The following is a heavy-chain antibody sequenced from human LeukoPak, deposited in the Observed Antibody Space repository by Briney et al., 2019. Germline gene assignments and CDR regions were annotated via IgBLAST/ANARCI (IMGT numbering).Heavy chain of an antibody. D-gene: IGHD3-3*01. CDR2: INPNSGGT. V-gene: IGHV1-2*02. CDR3: ARTSTYYDFWSGYRIRENWFDP. Sequence: GSSVTVSCKASGYTFTGYYMHWVRQAPGQGLEWMGWINPNSGGTNYAQKFQGRVTMTRDTSISTAYMELSRLRSDDTAVYYCARTSTYYDFWSGYRIRENWFDPWGQGPLVTVSS. CDR1: GYTFTGYY. J-gene: IGHJ5*02.